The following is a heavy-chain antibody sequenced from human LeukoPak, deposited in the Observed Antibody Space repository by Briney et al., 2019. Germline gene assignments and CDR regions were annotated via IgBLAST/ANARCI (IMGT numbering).Heavy chain of an antibody. V-gene: IGHV3-15*01. D-gene: IGHD1-26*01. Sequence: PGGSLRLSCAASGFSFSSYAMSGVRQAPGKGREWVVRIKSETDGGTTDYAASVKGRFTISRDDSKNTLYLKLNSLKTEDTAVYFCTSGIRWEHLSSGYWGQGTLVTVSS. CDR2: IKSETDGGTT. CDR3: TSGIRWEHLSSGY. J-gene: IGHJ4*02. CDR1: GFSFSSYA.